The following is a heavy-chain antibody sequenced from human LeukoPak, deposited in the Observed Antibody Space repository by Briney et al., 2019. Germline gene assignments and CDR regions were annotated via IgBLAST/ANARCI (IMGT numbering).Heavy chain of an antibody. CDR2: MNPNSGNT. D-gene: IGHD3-22*01. V-gene: IGHV1-8*03. J-gene: IGHJ3*01. Sequence: ASVKVSCKASGGTFSSYAISWVRQATGQGLEWMGWMNPNSGNTGYAQKFQGRVTITRNTSISTAYMELSSLRSEDTAVYYCARVLRYDNSDSGAFWGQGTVVTVSS. CDR1: GGTFSSYA. CDR3: ARVLRYDNSDSGAF.